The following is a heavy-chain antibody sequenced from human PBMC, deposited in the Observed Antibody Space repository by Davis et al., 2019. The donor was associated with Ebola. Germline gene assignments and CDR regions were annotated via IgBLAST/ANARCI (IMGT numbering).Heavy chain of an antibody. D-gene: IGHD6-19*01. CDR3: ARVVYSSGWYSDY. V-gene: IGHV1-69*13. CDR2: IIPMFGTA. Sequence: SVKVSCKASGGTFSSYTIDWVRQAPGQGLEWMGGIIPMFGTANYAQKFQGRVTITADESTSTAYMELSSLRSEDTAVYYCARVVYSSGWYSDYWGQGTLVTVSS. J-gene: IGHJ4*02. CDR1: GGTFSSYT.